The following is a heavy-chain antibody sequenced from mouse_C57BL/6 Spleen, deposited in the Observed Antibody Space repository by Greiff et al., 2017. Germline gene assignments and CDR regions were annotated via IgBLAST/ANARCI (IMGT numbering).Heavy chain of an antibody. Sequence: VQLQQPGAELVMPGASVKLSCKASGYTFTSYWMHWVKQRPGQGLEWIGRIDPSDSYTNYNQKFKGKSTLTVDKSSSTAYMQLSSQTSEDSSVYYCARRGGYYNDYAMDYWGQGTSVTVSS. CDR1: GYTFTSYW. D-gene: IGHD2-3*01. CDR2: IDPSDSYT. CDR3: ARRGGYYNDYAMDY. V-gene: IGHV1-69*01. J-gene: IGHJ4*01.